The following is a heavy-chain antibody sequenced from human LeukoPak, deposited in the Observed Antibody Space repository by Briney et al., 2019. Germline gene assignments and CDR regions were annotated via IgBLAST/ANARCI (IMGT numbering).Heavy chain of an antibody. CDR2: ISYDGSNK. V-gene: IGHV3-30-3*01. CDR3: ARERITMVGGDEEEEDY. D-gene: IGHD3-10*01. CDR1: GFTFSSYA. Sequence: PGRSLRLSCAASGFTFSSYAMHWVRQAPGKGLEWVAVISYDGSNKYYADSVKGRFTISRDNSKNTLYLQMNSLRAEDTAVYYCARERITMVGGDEEEEDYWGQGTLVTVSS. J-gene: IGHJ4*02.